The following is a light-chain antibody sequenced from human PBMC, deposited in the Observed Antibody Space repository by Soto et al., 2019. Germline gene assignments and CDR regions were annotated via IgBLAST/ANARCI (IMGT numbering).Light chain of an antibody. Sequence: QSALTQPASVSGSPGQSITISCTGTSSDVGPYKYVSWYQQHPGKAPKLMLYDVNNRPSGVSNRFSGSKSGNTASLTISGLQAEDEADYYCSTRISSSTLDVVFGGGTQLTVL. CDR3: STRISSSTLDVV. V-gene: IGLV2-14*01. CDR1: SSDVGPYKY. J-gene: IGLJ2*01. CDR2: DVN.